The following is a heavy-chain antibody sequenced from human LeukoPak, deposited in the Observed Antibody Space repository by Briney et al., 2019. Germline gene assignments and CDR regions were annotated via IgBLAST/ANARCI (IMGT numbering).Heavy chain of an antibody. CDR2: MYYSGST. Sequence: AETVSLTCTVSGGSISSYYWRWIRQPPARGGEWIGYMYYSGSTNYNPSLKSRVTISVDTSKNQFSLKLSSVTAADTAVYYCARGPYYDILTGYWSWFDPWGQGTLVTVSS. CDR3: ARGPYYDILTGYWSWFDP. J-gene: IGHJ5*02. D-gene: IGHD3-9*01. CDR1: GGSISSYY. V-gene: IGHV4-59*01.